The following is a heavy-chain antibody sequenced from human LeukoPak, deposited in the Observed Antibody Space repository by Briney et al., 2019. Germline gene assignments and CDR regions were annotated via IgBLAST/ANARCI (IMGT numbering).Heavy chain of an antibody. CDR1: GFTFSSRW. Sequence: GGSLRLSCAASGFTFSSRWMHWVRQAPEKGLVGVSHINADGSATYYAASVKGRFTISRDNARNTLYLQMHSLTAEDTGVYYCVRGALRDCSYTSCTRGNWFDPWGQGTLVTVSS. J-gene: IGHJ5*02. V-gene: IGHV3-74*01. CDR2: INADGSAT. CDR3: VRGALRDCSYTSCTRGNWFDP. D-gene: IGHD2-2*01.